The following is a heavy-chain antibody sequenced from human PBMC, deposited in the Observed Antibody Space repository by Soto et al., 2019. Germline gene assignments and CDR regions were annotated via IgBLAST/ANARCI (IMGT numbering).Heavy chain of an antibody. J-gene: IGHJ1*01. CDR3: ARGSRDCSGGSCFPLPTAEYFRH. Sequence: QVQLVQSGPEVKKPGSSVKVSCKASGGTFNTYVFTWVRQAPGQGLEWMGGIIPMVGTANYAQKFQGTVTLIADEATSTVDMEVSSLSSEDTAVYYCARGSRDCSGGSCFPLPTAEYFRHWGQGTLVTVSS. D-gene: IGHD2-15*01. CDR2: IIPMVGTA. CDR1: GGTFNTYV. V-gene: IGHV1-69*01.